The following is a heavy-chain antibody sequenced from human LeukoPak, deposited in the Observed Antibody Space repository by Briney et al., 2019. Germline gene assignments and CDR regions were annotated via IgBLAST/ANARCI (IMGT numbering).Heavy chain of an antibody. CDR1: GYSFTSYW. D-gene: IGHD6-19*01. CDR3: ARGFDSSGWYVDY. V-gene: IGHV5-51*01. Sequence: GEALQISCQGSGYSFTSYWIGWGRQMPGKGLEWMGIIYPGDSDTRYSPSFQGQVTISDDKSISTAYLQWSSLKASDPAMYYCARGFDSSGWYVDYWGQGTLVTVSS. J-gene: IGHJ4*02. CDR2: IYPGDSDT.